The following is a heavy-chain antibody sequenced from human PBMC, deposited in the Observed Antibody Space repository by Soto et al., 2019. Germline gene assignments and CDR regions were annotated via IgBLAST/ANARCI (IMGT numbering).Heavy chain of an antibody. D-gene: IGHD3-3*01. Sequence: ASVKVSCKASGYTFTSYDINWVRQATGQGLEWMGWMNPNSGNTGYAQKFQGRVTMTRNTSISTAYMELSSLRSEGTAVYYCARGQGAIFGRGYYYYYYMDVWGKGTTVTVSS. CDR1: GYTFTSYD. J-gene: IGHJ6*03. CDR3: ARGQGAIFGRGYYYYYYMDV. CDR2: MNPNSGNT. V-gene: IGHV1-8*01.